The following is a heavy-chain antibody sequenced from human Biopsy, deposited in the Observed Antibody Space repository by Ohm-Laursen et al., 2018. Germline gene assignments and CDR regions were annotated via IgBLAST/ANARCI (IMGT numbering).Heavy chain of an antibody. Sequence: SVKVSCKVIGGTFSASGISWVRLAPGHGLEFVGGIIPIFQTTHYAQSFQGRVTIVADKSTSTAYMGLSSLRSNDTAIYYCATVRGLVWFGELIAWGQGTLVTVSS. J-gene: IGHJ5*02. D-gene: IGHD3-10*01. CDR3: ATVRGLVWFGELIA. CDR2: IIPIFQTT. CDR1: GGTFSASG. V-gene: IGHV1-69*06.